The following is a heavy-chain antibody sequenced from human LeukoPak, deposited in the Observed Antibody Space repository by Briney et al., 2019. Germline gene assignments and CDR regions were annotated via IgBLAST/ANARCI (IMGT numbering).Heavy chain of an antibody. CDR1: GYGFNNYW. J-gene: IGHJ5*02. Sequence: GESLKISCKASGYGFNNYWIAWVRQVPRKGLEWMGFIYPGDSDANYSPSFEGQITISADKSIKTAYLEWSSLRASDTAMYYCARHDAARRRLVRFDPWGQGTQVIVS. CDR3: ARHDAARRRLVRFDP. D-gene: IGHD6-25*01. V-gene: IGHV5-51*01. CDR2: IYPGDSDA.